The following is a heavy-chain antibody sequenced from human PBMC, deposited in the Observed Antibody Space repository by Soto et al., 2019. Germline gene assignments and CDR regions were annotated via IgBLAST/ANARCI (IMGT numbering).Heavy chain of an antibody. CDR2: ISYDGSNK. Sequence: PGGSLRLSCAASGFTFSSYAMHWVRQAPGKGLEWVAVISYDGSNKYYADSVKGRFTISRDNSKNTLYLQMNSLRAEDTAVYYCARVGGYCISTSCKYGMDVWGQGTTVTVSS. CDR1: GFTFSSYA. CDR3: ARVGGYCISTSCKYGMDV. V-gene: IGHV3-30-3*01. D-gene: IGHD2-2*01. J-gene: IGHJ6*02.